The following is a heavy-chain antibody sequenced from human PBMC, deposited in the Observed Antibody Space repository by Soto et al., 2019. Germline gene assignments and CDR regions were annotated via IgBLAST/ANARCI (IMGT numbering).Heavy chain of an antibody. V-gene: IGHV1-46*01. CDR1: GYTFTSYY. J-gene: IGHJ4*02. CDR3: ARDPQIFDH. CDR2: INPSGGST. Sequence: GASVKVSCKASGYTFTSYYMHWVRQAPGQGLEWMGIINPSGGSTSYAQKFQGRVTMTTDTSTSTAYMELRSLRSDDTAVYYCARDPQIFDHWGQGTLVTVSS.